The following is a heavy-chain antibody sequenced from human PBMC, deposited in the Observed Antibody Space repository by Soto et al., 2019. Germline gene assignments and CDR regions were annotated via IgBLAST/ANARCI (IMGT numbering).Heavy chain of an antibody. CDR2: IYYSGST. V-gene: IGHV4-30-4*01. D-gene: IGHD5-12*01. J-gene: IGHJ6*02. Sequence: LTCTVSGGSISSGAYYWSWIRQPPGKGLEWIGYIYYSGSTYYNPSLKSRVTISVDTSKNQFSLNLSSVTAADTAVYYCAKEPVSITTSGGSGIEVWPRGTT. CDR1: GGSISSGAYY. CDR3: AKEPVSITTSGGSGIEV.